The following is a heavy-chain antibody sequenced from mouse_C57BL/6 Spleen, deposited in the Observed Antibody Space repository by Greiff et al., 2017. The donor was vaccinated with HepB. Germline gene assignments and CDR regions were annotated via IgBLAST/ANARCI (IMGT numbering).Heavy chain of an antibody. CDR2: IDPSDSET. V-gene: IGHV1-52*01. CDR3: ARDNYDYDADWFAY. Sequence: VQLQQPGAELVRPGSSVKLSCKASGYTFTSYWMHWVKQRPIQGLEWIGNIDPSDSETHYNQKFKDKATLTVDKSSSTAYMQLSSLTSEDSAVYYCARDNYDYDADWFAYWGQGTLVTVSA. D-gene: IGHD2-4*01. J-gene: IGHJ3*01. CDR1: GYTFTSYW.